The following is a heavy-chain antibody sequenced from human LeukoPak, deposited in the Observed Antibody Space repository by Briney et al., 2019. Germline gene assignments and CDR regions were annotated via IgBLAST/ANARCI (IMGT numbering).Heavy chain of an antibody. J-gene: IGHJ4*02. D-gene: IGHD6-13*01. CDR3: AKKAGAYSSSWRSYFDY. CDR2: IRYDGSNK. Sequence: GASLRLSCAASGFTFSSYGMHWVRQAPGKGLEWVAFIRYDGSNKYYADSVKGRFTISRDNSKNTLYLQMNSLRAEDTAVYYCAKKAGAYSSSWRSYFDYWGQGTLVTVSS. V-gene: IGHV3-30*02. CDR1: GFTFSSYG.